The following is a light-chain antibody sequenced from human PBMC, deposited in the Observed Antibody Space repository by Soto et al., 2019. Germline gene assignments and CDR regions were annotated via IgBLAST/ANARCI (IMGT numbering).Light chain of an antibody. CDR2: GAS. CDR1: QSVSSN. V-gene: IGKV3-20*01. CDR3: QPYGSSIQT. J-gene: IGKJ1*01. Sequence: EIMMTQSPATLSVSPGARATLSCRASQSVSSNFAWFQQKPGQAPRLLIFGASHRAPDIPDRFSGSGSGTDFPLPISRLEPEDFAVYYCQPYGSSIQTFGQGTKVDIK.